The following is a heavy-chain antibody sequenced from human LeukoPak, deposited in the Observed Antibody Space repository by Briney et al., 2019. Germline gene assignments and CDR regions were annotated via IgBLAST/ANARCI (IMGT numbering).Heavy chain of an antibody. J-gene: IGHJ4*02. CDR3: AKEAWYSSGWYAY. Sequence: GGTLRLSCAASGFAFSSYGMSCVRQVPGKGLEWCSAISGSGGSTYYADSVKGRFTISRDNSKNTLFLQMNSLRAEDTAVYSCAKEAWYSSGWYAYWGQGTLVTVSS. D-gene: IGHD6-19*01. V-gene: IGHV3-23*01. CDR2: ISGSGGST. CDR1: GFAFSSYG.